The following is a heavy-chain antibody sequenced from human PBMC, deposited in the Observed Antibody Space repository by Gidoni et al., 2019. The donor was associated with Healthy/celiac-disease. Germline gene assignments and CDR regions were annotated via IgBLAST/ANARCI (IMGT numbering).Heavy chain of an antibody. V-gene: IGHV1-69*06. D-gene: IGHD2-15*01. Sequence: VKVSCKASGGTFSSYAISWVRQAPGQGLEWMGGIIPIFGTANYAQKFQGRVTITADKSTSTAYMELSSLRSEDTAVYYCARVHHAASSNNWFDPWGQGTLVTVSS. CDR2: IIPIFGTA. CDR1: GGTFSSYA. J-gene: IGHJ5*02. CDR3: ARVHHAASSNNWFDP.